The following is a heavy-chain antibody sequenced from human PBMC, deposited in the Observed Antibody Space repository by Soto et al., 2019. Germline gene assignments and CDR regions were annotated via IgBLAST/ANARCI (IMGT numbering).Heavy chain of an antibody. CDR2: IYYSGST. D-gene: IGHD2-2*01. V-gene: IGHV4-31*03. Sequence: QVQLQESGPGLVKPSQTLSLTCTVSGGSMSSGGYSWSWIRQPPGKGLEWIGYIYYSGSTCYNPSLTRRVTISVDTSKNPFSLKLTSVTAAVTAVYYCASVPDSWGQGTRVTVSS. CDR1: GGSMSSGGYS. CDR3: ASVPDS. J-gene: IGHJ4*02.